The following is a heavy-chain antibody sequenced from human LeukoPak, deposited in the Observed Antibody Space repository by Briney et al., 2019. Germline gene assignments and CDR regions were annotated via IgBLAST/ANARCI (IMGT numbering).Heavy chain of an antibody. CDR1: GGTFSSYA. J-gene: IGHJ4*02. CDR3: ARERYYDSSGYFFDY. V-gene: IGHV1-69*04. CDR2: IIPILGIA. D-gene: IGHD3-22*01. Sequence: ASVKVSCKASGGTFSSYAISWVRQAPGQGLEWMGRIIPILGIANYAQKFQGRVTITADKSTSTAYMGLSSLRSEDTAVYYCARERYYDSSGYFFDYWGQGTLVTVSS.